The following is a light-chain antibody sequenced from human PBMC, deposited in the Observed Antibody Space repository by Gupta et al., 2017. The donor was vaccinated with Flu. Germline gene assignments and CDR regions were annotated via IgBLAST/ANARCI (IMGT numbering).Light chain of an antibody. V-gene: IGLV2-18*02. J-gene: IGLJ1*01. CDR2: EVR. Sequence: SSLTHPPSVSGSPGPSVTISCTGTSSDVGTYNRVSWYQQSPGTAPKLMIYEVRNRTSGVPDRFSGSKSGNTASLTISGRQGEDEADYYCSAYTSSDTFVFGTGTKVTVL. CDR3: SAYTSSDTFV. CDR1: SSDVGTYNR.